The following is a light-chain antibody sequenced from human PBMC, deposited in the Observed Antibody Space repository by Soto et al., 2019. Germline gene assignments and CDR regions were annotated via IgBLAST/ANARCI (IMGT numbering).Light chain of an antibody. CDR1: SSDVGGYNY. J-gene: IGLJ1*01. V-gene: IGLV2-14*03. CDR2: SVS. Sequence: QSVLTQPASVSGSPGQSITISCTGTSSDVGGYNYVSWYQQHPGKAPKLMIYSVSSRPSGVSNRFSGSKSGNTASLTISGLQAEDEADYYCTSYISRSTYVFGSWTKVTVL. CDR3: TSYISRSTYV.